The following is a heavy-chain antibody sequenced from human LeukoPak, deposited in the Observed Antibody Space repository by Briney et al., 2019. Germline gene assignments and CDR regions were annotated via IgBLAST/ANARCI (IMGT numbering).Heavy chain of an antibody. V-gene: IGHV4-34*01. D-gene: IGHD3-22*01. Sequence: PSETLSLTCAVYGGSFSGYYWSWIRQPPGKGLEWIGEINHSGSTNYNPSLKSRVTISVDTSKNQFSLKLSSVTAADTAVYYCARAQYYYDSSGSFGYWGQGTLVTVSS. CDR3: ARAQYYYDSSGSFGY. CDR2: INHSGST. CDR1: GGSFSGYY. J-gene: IGHJ4*02.